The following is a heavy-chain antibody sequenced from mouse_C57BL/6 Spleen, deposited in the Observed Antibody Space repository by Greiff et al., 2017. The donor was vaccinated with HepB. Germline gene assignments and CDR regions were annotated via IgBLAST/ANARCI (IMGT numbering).Heavy chain of an antibody. J-gene: IGHJ3*01. CDR3: ARRGNLAWFAY. CDR2: IDPSDSYT. CDR1: GYTFTSYW. Sequence: VKQSCKASGYTFTSYWMQWVKQRPGQGLEWIGEIDPSDSYTNYNQKFKGKATLTVDTSSSTAYMQLSSLTSEDSAVYYCARRGNLAWFAYWGQGTLVTVSA. D-gene: IGHD2-1*01. V-gene: IGHV1-50*01.